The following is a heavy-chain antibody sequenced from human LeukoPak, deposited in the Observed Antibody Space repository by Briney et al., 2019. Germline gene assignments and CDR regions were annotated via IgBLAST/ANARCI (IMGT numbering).Heavy chain of an antibody. Sequence: GGSLRLSCAASGFRVTGNYMNWVRQAPGKGLEWVAGISYDGSDKYYVDSVKGRFTISRDNSRNTLHLQMNSLRAEDTALYYCAKDSGVPRFDYWGQGTLVTVSA. CDR3: AKDSGVPRFDY. V-gene: IGHV3-30*18. D-gene: IGHD3-10*01. CDR2: ISYDGSDK. J-gene: IGHJ4*02. CDR1: GFRVTGNY.